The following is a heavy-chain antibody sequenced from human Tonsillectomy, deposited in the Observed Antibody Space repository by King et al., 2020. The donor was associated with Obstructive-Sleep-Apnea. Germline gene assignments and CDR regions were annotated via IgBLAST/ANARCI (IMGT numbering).Heavy chain of an antibody. Sequence: VQLVESGGGLVKPGGSLRLSCAASGFNFSTYRMNWVCQAPGKGLEWGSSISSGSSYIYYEDSVEGRFTISRDNAKNSLYLQLNSLRAEDTAVYYCAREGSTSFDYWGQGTLVTVSS. CDR2: ISSGSSYI. CDR1: GFNFSTYR. CDR3: AREGSTSFDY. J-gene: IGHJ4*02. V-gene: IGHV3-21*01. D-gene: IGHD2-2*01.